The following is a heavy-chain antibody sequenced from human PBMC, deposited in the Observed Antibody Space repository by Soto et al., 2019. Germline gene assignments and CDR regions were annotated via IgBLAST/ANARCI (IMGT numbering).Heavy chain of an antibody. Sequence: SETLSLSCTVSGGSITPYYWSWIRQPPGKGLEWIGYIYYNGNTNYTPSLKSRVTISVDTSKNQFSLKLSSVTDADTAVYYCARDGSTSGYIWFDPWGQGTLVTVSS. CDR3: ARDGSTSGYIWFDP. J-gene: IGHJ5*02. CDR1: GGSITPYY. V-gene: IGHV4-59*01. CDR2: IYYNGNT. D-gene: IGHD2-2*02.